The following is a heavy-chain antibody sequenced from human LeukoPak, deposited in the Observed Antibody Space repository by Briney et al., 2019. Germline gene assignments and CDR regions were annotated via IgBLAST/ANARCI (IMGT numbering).Heavy chain of an antibody. CDR2: ISYDGSSK. CDR1: GFTFSSYA. Sequence: PGGSLRLSCAASGFTFSSYAMHWVRQAPGKGLEWVAVISYDGSSKYYADSVKGRFTISRDNSKNTLYLRMNSLRTEDTAVYYCARERGYGDYPGYFDYWGQGTLVTVSS. V-gene: IGHV3-30-3*01. J-gene: IGHJ4*02. D-gene: IGHD4-17*01. CDR3: ARERGYGDYPGYFDY.